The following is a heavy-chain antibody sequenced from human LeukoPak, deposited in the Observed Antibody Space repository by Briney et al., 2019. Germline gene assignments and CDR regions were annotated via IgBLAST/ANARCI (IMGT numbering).Heavy chain of an antibody. CDR3: AKDYYGSGSYPYYFDY. D-gene: IGHD3-10*01. CDR2: ISYDGSNK. V-gene: IGHV3-30*18. Sequence: GRSLRLSCAASGFTFSSYGMHWVRQAPGKGLEWVAVISYDGSNKYYADSVKGRFTISRDNSKNTLYLQMNSLRAEDTAVYYCAKDYYGSGSYPYYFDYWGQGTLVTVSS. CDR1: GFTFSSYG. J-gene: IGHJ4*02.